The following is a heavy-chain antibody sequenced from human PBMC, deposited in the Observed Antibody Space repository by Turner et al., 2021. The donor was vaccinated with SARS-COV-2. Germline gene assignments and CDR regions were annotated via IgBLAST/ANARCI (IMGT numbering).Heavy chain of an antibody. CDR3: ARPNSFESTAYYYFDY. J-gene: IGHJ4*02. Sequence: QVQLVDSGGGLVKPGGSLRLPGAASGFTFSDYYIGWIRQAPGKGLEWVSYIGNTGSTIYYADSVKGRFIISRDNVKNSVFLQMNSLRAEDTAVYYCARPNSFESTAYYYFDYWGQGTLVTVSS. CDR1: GFTFSDYY. D-gene: IGHD3-22*01. V-gene: IGHV3-11*01. CDR2: IGNTGSTI.